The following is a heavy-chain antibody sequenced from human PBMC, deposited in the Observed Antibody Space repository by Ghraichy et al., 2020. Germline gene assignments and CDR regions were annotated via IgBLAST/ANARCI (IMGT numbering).Heavy chain of an antibody. D-gene: IGHD1-26*01. CDR2: ISAYNGNT. CDR3: ARDDPSEWELLEVDLDY. Sequence: ASVKVSCKASGYIFTSYGISWVRQAPGQGLEWMGWISAYNGNTNYAQNLQGRVTMTTDTSTSTAYMELRSLRSDDTAVYYCARDDPSEWELLEVDLDYWGQGTLVTVSS. J-gene: IGHJ4*02. V-gene: IGHV1-18*04. CDR1: GYIFTSYG.